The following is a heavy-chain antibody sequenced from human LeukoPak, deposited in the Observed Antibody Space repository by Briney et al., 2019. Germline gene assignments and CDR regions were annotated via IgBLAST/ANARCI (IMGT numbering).Heavy chain of an antibody. J-gene: IGHJ6*03. Sequence: SETLSLTCTVSGGSISSYYWGWIRQPPGKGLEWTGSIYYSGSTYYNPSLKSRVTISVDTSKNQFSLKLSSVTAADTAVYYCASGTGVNYYYMDVWGKGTTVTVSS. CDR3: ASGTGVNYYYMDV. V-gene: IGHV4-39*07. CDR2: IYYSGST. CDR1: GGSISSYY. D-gene: IGHD1-14*01.